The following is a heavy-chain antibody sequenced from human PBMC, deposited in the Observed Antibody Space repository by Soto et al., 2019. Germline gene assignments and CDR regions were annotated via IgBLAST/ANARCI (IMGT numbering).Heavy chain of an antibody. CDR2: IWYDGSNK. V-gene: IGHV3-33*01. D-gene: IGHD5-12*01. J-gene: IGHJ4*02. CDR1: GFTFSSYG. CDR3: ASPGGPTTDRYYFDY. Sequence: QVQLVESGGGVVQPGRSLRLSCAASGFTFSSYGMHWVRQAPGKGLEWVAVIWYDGSNKYYADSVKGRFTISRDNSKNTLYLQMNSLRAEDTAVYYGASPGGPTTDRYYFDYWGQGTLVTVSS.